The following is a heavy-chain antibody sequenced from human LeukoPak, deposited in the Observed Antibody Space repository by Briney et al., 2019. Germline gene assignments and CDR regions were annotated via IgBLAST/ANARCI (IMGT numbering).Heavy chain of an antibody. V-gene: IGHV3-23*01. CDR2: ISNSGGST. Sequence: GGSLRLSCAASGFTFSSYVMSWVRQAPGKGLEWVSSISNSGGSTYYADSVKGRFTISRDNSKNTLYLQMNSLRAEDTAVYYCAKDSSSSGFSAACNFDYWGQGTLVAVSS. CDR3: AKDSSSSGFSAACNFDY. D-gene: IGHD6-19*01. CDR1: GFTFSSYV. J-gene: IGHJ4*02.